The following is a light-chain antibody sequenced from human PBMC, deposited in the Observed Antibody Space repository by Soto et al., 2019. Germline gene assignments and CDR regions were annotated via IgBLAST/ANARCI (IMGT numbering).Light chain of an antibody. CDR3: QQYNSYTPPLT. Sequence: DIQMTQSPSTLSASVGDRVTITCWASHNIINWLAWYQQKPGKAPKLLIYKASSLQSGVPSRFSGSGSGTEFTLTISSLQPDDFATYYCQQYNSYTPPLTFGGGTKVEIK. CDR2: KAS. CDR1: HNIINW. V-gene: IGKV1-5*03. J-gene: IGKJ4*01.